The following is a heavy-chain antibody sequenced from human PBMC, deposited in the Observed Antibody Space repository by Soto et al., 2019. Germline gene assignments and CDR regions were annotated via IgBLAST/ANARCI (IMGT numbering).Heavy chain of an antibody. D-gene: IGHD1-26*01. V-gene: IGHV3-48*03. CDR3: AKEATNINNFDY. J-gene: IGHJ4*02. Sequence: GGSLRLSCAASGFTFNNYEMNWVRQAPGKGLEWVSYISSVGSTSYYADSVEGRFTISRDNAKNSLYLHMNSLRAEDTAVYYCAKEATNINNFDYWGQGTLVTVSS. CDR1: GFTFNNYE. CDR2: ISSVGSTS.